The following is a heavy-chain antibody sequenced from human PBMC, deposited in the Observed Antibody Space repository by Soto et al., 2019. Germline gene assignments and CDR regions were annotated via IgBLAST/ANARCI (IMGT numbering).Heavy chain of an antibody. CDR1: GSIFRGYG. CDR3: ARDGIGSAAFWGYLDF. CDR2: IRFDGSNI. Sequence: QVHLVEFGGGVVQPGKSLRLSCAAPGSIFRGYGMHWVRQAPGKGLEWVAIIRFDGSNIKYADAVMGRFTISRDNSKNMLYLELNSLRVEDTAIYYCARDGIGSAAFWGYLDFWGHAPLVTVSS. J-gene: IGHJ4*01. D-gene: IGHD2-15*01. V-gene: IGHV3-33*01.